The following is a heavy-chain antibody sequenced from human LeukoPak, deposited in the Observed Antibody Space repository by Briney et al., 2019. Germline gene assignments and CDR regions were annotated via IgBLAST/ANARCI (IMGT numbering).Heavy chain of an antibody. D-gene: IGHD3-10*01. CDR2: ISYDGSNK. J-gene: IGHJ4*02. V-gene: IGHV3-30-3*01. CDR3: AKGLRGVIMSIFDY. CDR1: GFTFSSYA. Sequence: GRSLRLSCAASGFTFSSYAMHWVRQAPGKGLEWVAVISYDGSNKYYADSVKGRFTISRDNAKNSLYLQMNRLRAEDTALYYCAKGLRGVIMSIFDYWGRGTLVTVSS.